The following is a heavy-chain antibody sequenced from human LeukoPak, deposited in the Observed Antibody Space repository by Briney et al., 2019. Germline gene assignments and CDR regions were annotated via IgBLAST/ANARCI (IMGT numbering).Heavy chain of an antibody. J-gene: IGHJ4*02. V-gene: IGHV3-21*01. CDR2: ISSSSSYI. Sequence: GGSLRLSCAASGFTFSSYIMNWVRQAPGKGLEWVSSISSSSSYIYYADSVKGRFTISRDNAKNSLYLQMNSLRAEDTAVYYCAREDLYGDYEFDYWGQGILVTVSS. CDR1: GFTFSSYI. D-gene: IGHD4-17*01. CDR3: AREDLYGDYEFDY.